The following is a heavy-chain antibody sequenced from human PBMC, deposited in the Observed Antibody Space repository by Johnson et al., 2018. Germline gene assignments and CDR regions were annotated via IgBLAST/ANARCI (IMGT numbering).Heavy chain of an antibody. D-gene: IGHD3-3*02. CDR3: AKDISPFLEYAYFDS. Sequence: EVQLVETGGGLVQPGRSLRLSCAASGFTFEDYAMHWVRQAPGKGLEWVSGISWNSGNIGYADSVKGRFTISRDNGRNSLYLQMNSLRTEDTALYYCAKDISPFLEYAYFDSWGQGTLVTVSA. CDR2: ISWNSGNI. J-gene: IGHJ4*02. CDR1: GFTFEDYA. V-gene: IGHV3-9*01.